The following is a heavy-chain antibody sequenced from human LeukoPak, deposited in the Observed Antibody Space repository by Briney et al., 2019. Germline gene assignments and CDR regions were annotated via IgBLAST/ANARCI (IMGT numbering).Heavy chain of an antibody. CDR1: GFTFGSYA. CDR3: AKTTTGYSSGRYPAWPIDY. CDR2: IFGSGGSA. V-gene: IGHV3-23*01. D-gene: IGHD2-15*01. Sequence: GGSLRLSCAASGFTFGSYAMYWVRQAPGKGLEGGSGIFGSGGSAHYADSVKGRFTISRDNSKNTVYLQMDSLRAEDTATYYCAKTTTGYSSGRYPAWPIDYWGQGTLVTVSS. J-gene: IGHJ4*02.